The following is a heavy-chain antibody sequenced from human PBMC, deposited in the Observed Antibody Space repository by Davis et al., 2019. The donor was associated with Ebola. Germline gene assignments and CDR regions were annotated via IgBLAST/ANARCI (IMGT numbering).Heavy chain of an antibody. J-gene: IGHJ4*02. V-gene: IGHV4-39*01. CDR1: GGSISSSSYY. CDR2: IYYSGST. D-gene: IGHD6-13*01. Sequence: SETLSLTCTVSGGSISSSSYYWGWIRQPPGKGLEWIGSIYYSGSTNYNPSLKSRVTISVDTSKNQFSLKLSSVTAADTAVYFCARGNTIAAAGTGYYFDYWGQGTLVTVSS. CDR3: ARGNTIAAAGTGYYFDY.